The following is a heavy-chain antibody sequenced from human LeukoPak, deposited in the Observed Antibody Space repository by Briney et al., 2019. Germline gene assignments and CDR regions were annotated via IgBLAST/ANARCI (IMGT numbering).Heavy chain of an antibody. CDR2: ISPYNGNT. CDR1: GYTFTGYY. J-gene: IGHJ4*02. D-gene: IGHD3-22*01. CDR3: ARSLWYYDSRGTTYDDY. Sequence: ASVKVSCKASGYTFTGYYMHWVRQAPGQGLEWMGWISPYNGNTNYAQKLQGRVTMTTDTSTSTAYMELRTLRSDDTAVYYCARSLWYYDSRGTTYDDYGGQGTLVTVSS. V-gene: IGHV1-18*04.